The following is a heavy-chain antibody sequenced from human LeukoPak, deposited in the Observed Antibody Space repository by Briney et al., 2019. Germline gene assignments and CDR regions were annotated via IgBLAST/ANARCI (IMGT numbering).Heavy chain of an antibody. CDR1: GFTFSSYS. Sequence: GGSLRLSCAASGFTFSSYSMNWVRQAPGKGLEWVSSISSSGSTIYYADSVKGRFTISRDNAKNSLYLQMNSLRAEDTAVYYCTTVSGEYQLLVDYWGQGTLVTVSS. CDR2: ISSSGSTI. V-gene: IGHV3-21*04. CDR3: TTVSGEYQLLVDY. J-gene: IGHJ4*02. D-gene: IGHD2-2*01.